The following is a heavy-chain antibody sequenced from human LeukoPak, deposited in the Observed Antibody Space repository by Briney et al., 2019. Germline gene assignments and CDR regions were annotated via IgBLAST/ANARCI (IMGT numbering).Heavy chain of an antibody. CDR2: INHSGST. D-gene: IGHD2-2*01. CDR1: GGSFSGYY. CDR3: ATVGDCSSTSCYWFDP. Sequence: PSETLSLTCAVYGGSFSGYYWSWIRQPPGKGLEWIGEINHSGSTNYNPSLKSRVTISVDTSKNQFSLKLSSVTAADTAVYYCATVGDCSSTSCYWFDPWGQGTLVTVSS. J-gene: IGHJ5*02. V-gene: IGHV4-34*01.